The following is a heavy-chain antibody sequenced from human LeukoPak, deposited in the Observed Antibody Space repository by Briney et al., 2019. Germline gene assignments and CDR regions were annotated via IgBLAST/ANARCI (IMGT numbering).Heavy chain of an antibody. Sequence: GGSLRLSCAASGFIFSSYSMNWVRQAPGKGLEWVSSISSGSSYIYYADSVKGRFTISRDNAKKTLYLQMNSLRAEDTAVYYCARDLDYGDDYFDYWGQGTLVTVSS. CDR1: GFIFSSYS. D-gene: IGHD4-17*01. CDR3: ARDLDYGDDYFDY. CDR2: ISSGSSYI. J-gene: IGHJ4*02. V-gene: IGHV3-21*01.